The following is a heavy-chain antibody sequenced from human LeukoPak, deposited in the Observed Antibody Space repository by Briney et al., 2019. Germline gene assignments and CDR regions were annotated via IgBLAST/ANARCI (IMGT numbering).Heavy chain of an antibody. CDR2: IRSKANSYAT. V-gene: IGHV3-73*01. CDR1: GFTFCGSA. D-gene: IGHD2-2*01. Sequence: PGGSLRLSCAASGFTFCGSAMHWVRQASGKGLEWVGRIRSKANSYATAYAASVKGRFTISRDDSKNTAYLQMNSLKTEDTAVYYCTRRGPYCSSTSCYSYYYYMDVWGKGTTVTVSS. CDR3: TRRGPYCSSTSCYSYYYYMDV. J-gene: IGHJ6*03.